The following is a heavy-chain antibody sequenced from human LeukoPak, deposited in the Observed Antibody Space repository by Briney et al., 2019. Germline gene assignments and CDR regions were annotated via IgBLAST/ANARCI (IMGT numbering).Heavy chain of an antibody. Sequence: PVGPLRLSCAASGFTFSSYWMSWVRQAPGKGLEWVANIEQDGSEKYYVDSVKGRFTISRDNAKSSLYLQMNSLRAEDTAVYYCARDGDYGDYAQPFDYWGRETLVTVSS. D-gene: IGHD4-17*01. J-gene: IGHJ4*02. CDR1: GFTFSSYW. CDR3: ARDGDYGDYAQPFDY. V-gene: IGHV3-7*01. CDR2: IEQDGSEK.